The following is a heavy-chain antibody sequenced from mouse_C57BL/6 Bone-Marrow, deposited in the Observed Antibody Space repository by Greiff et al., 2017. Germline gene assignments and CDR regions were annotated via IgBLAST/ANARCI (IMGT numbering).Heavy chain of an antibody. Sequence: VQLQQSGTVLARPGASVKMSCKTSGYTFTSYWMHWVKQRPGQGLEWIGAIYPGNSDTSYNQKFKGKAKLTAVTSASTAYMALSSLTNEDSAVYYCTNIYYQGAMDYWGQGTSVTVSS. CDR1: GYTFTSYW. D-gene: IGHD1-1*01. J-gene: IGHJ4*01. CDR2: IYPGNSDT. V-gene: IGHV1-5*01. CDR3: TNIYYQGAMDY.